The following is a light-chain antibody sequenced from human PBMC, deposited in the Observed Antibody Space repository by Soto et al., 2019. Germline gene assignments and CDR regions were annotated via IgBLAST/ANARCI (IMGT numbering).Light chain of an antibody. V-gene: IGKV3-15*01. CDR1: QSVSSN. CDR2: GAS. CDR3: QQYNNWPPIT. Sequence: EIVLTESPATLSVSPGERATLSCRSSQSVSSNLAWYQQKPGQAPRLLIYGASTRATGIPARFSGSGSGTEFTLTISSLQSEDFAVYYCQQYNNWPPITFGQGTRLEIK. J-gene: IGKJ5*01.